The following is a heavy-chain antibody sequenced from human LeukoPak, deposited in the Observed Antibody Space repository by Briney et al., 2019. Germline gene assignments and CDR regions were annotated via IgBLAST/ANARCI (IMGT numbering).Heavy chain of an antibody. CDR1: GGSISSYY. Sequence: SETLSLTCTVSGGSISSYYWSWIRQPPEKGLEWIGYIYYSGSTNYNPSLKSRVTISVDTSKNQFSLKLSSVTAADTAVYYCARNIRAFHYGMDVWGQGTTVTVSS. CDR2: IYYSGST. D-gene: IGHD2/OR15-2a*01. J-gene: IGHJ6*02. V-gene: IGHV4-59*01. CDR3: ARNIRAFHYGMDV.